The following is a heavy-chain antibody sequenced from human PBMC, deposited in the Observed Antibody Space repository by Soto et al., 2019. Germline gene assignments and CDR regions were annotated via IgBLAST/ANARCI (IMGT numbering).Heavy chain of an antibody. CDR2: IKQDGSEK. Sequence: GGSLRLSCAASGFTFSSYWMSWVRQAPGKGLEWVANIKQDGSEKYYVDSVKGRFTISRDNAKNSLYLQMNSLSAEDTAVYYCARRSGSAHDAFDIWGQGTMVTV. J-gene: IGHJ3*02. V-gene: IGHV3-7*01. CDR3: ARRSGSAHDAFDI. CDR1: GFTFSSYW. D-gene: IGHD1-26*01.